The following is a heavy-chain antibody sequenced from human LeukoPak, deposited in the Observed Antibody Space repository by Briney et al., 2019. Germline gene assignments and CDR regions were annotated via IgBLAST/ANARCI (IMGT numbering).Heavy chain of an antibody. CDR2: MNPNSGNT. V-gene: IGHV1-8*01. CDR1: GYTFTSYD. D-gene: IGHD3-3*01. J-gene: IGHJ4*02. CDR3: ATVRGVYDFWSGYALD. Sequence: ASVKVSCKASGYTFTSYDINWVRQATGQGLEWMGWMNPNSGNTGYAQKFQGRVTMTRNTSISTAYMELSSLRSEDTAVYYCATVRGVYDFWSGYALDWGQGTLVTVSS.